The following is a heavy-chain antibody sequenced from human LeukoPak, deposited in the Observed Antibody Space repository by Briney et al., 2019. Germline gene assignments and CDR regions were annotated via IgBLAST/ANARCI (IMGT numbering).Heavy chain of an antibody. CDR1: GDSISSYY. D-gene: IGHD2-15*01. CDR2: IYSSGST. V-gene: IGHV4-4*07. CDR3: ARGQWLYRVGPFDI. Sequence: SETPSLTCTVSGDSISSYYWSWIRQPAGKGLEWIGRIYSSGSTDYNPSLKSRVTMSVDKSKNKVSLRLSSVTAADTAVYYCARGQWLYRVGPFDIWGQGTLATVSS. J-gene: IGHJ3*02.